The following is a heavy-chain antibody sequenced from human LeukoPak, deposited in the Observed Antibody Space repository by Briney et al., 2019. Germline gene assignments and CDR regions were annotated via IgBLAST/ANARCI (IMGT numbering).Heavy chain of an antibody. CDR3: TRQMSYYDILTGYYALYYFDY. Sequence: GGSLRLSCAASGFTFSGSAMHWVRQASGKGLEWVGRIRSKANSYATAYAASVKGRFTISRDGSKNTAYLQMNSLKTEDTAVYYCTRQMSYYDILTGYYALYYFDYWGQGTLVTVSS. V-gene: IGHV3-73*01. D-gene: IGHD3-9*01. CDR2: IRSKANSYAT. J-gene: IGHJ4*02. CDR1: GFTFSGSA.